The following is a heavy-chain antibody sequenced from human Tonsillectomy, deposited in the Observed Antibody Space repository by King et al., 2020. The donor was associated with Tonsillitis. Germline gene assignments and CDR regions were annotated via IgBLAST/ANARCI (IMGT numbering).Heavy chain of an antibody. CDR2: INHSGST. CDR1: GGSFSGYY. CDR3: ARSGGRDGYKGRYFDL. Sequence: VQLQQWGAGLLKPSETLSLTCAVDGGSFSGYYWSWIRQPPGKGLEWIGEINHSGSTNYNPSLKSRVTISVDTSKNQFSLKLSSVTAADTAVYYCARSGGRDGYKGRYFDLWGRGTLVTVSS. V-gene: IGHV4-34*01. J-gene: IGHJ2*01. D-gene: IGHD5-24*01.